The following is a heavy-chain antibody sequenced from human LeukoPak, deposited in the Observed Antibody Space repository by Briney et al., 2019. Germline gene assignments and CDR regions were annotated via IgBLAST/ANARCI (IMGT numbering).Heavy chain of an antibody. D-gene: IGHD1-7*01. Sequence: PGGSLRLSCKGSGYIFTSYWIGWVRQMPGKGLEWMGIIYPGDSDTRYGPSFQGQVTISADKSISTAYLQWNSLKASDTAMYYCATGTATTYYYYYYGMDVWGQGTTVTVSS. CDR2: IYPGDSDT. V-gene: IGHV5-51*01. CDR1: GYIFTSYW. CDR3: ATGTATTYYYYYYGMDV. J-gene: IGHJ6*02.